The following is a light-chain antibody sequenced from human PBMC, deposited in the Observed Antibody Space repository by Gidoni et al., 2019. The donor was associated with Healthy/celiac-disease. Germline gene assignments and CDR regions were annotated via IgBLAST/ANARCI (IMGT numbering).Light chain of an antibody. CDR3: QQFNNYPALT. CDR1: QGISSA. V-gene: IGKV1D-13*01. J-gene: IGKJ4*01. Sequence: AIQLTQSPSSLCASVGDRVTITCRASQGISSALAWYQQKPGKAPKLLIYDASSLESGVPSRFSGSGSGTDFTLTISSLQPEDFATYYCQQFNNYPALTFGGGTKVEIK. CDR2: DAS.